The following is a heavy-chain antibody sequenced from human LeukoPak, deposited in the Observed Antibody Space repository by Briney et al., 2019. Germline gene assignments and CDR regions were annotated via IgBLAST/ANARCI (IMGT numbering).Heavy chain of an antibody. CDR1: GGSLTTNNYY. CDR3: ARGRGAKPADIVVVVAATGAFDY. J-gene: IGHJ4*02. Sequence: SETLSLTCTVSGGSLTTNNYYWGWIRQPPGKGLEWIGEINHSGSTNYNPSLKSRVTISVDTSKNQFSLKLSSVTAADTAVYYCARGRGAKPADIVVVVAATGAFDYWGQGTLVTVSS. V-gene: IGHV4-39*07. D-gene: IGHD2-15*01. CDR2: INHSGST.